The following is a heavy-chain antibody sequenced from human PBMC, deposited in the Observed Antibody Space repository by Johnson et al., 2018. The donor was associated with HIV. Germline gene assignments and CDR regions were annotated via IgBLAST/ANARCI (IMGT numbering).Heavy chain of an antibody. V-gene: IGHV3-23*04. CDR2: ISGSGGST. CDR1: GLTFSSYG. Sequence: VQLVESGGGVVQPGQSLRLSCAASGLTFSSYGMSWVRQAPGKGLEWVSAISGSGGSTYYADSVKGRFTISRDNSKNTLYLQMNSLRAEDTAVYYCARGVAMIVFWGQGTMVTVSS. J-gene: IGHJ3*01. CDR3: ARGVAMIVF. D-gene: IGHD3-22*01.